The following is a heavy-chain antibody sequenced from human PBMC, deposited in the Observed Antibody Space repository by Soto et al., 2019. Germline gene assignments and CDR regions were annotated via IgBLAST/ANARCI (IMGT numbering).Heavy chain of an antibody. J-gene: IGHJ3*02. CDR2: IYYSGST. V-gene: IGHV4-59*01. CDR1: GGSISSYY. Sequence: TLSLTCTVSGGSISSYYWSWIRQPPGKGLEWIGYIYYSGSTNYNPSLKSRVTISVDTSKNQFSLKLSSVTAADTAVYYCARRFSVGYSYGERAFDIWGQGTMVTVSS. D-gene: IGHD5-18*01. CDR3: ARRFSVGYSYGERAFDI.